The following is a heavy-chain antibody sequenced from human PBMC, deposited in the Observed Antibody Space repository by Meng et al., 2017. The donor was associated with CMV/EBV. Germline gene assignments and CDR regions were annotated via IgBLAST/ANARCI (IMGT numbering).Heavy chain of an antibody. CDR3: ARGLPSGGIRLFDYYYGMDV. CDR2: INHSGST. Sequence: GSLRLSCAVYGGSFSGYYWSWIRQPPGKGLEWIGEINHSGSTNYNPSLKSRVTISVDTSKNQFSLKLSSVTAADTAVYYCARGLPSGGIRLFDYYYGMDVWGQGTTVTVSS. J-gene: IGHJ6*02. V-gene: IGHV4-34*01. D-gene: IGHD3-16*01. CDR1: GGSFSGYY.